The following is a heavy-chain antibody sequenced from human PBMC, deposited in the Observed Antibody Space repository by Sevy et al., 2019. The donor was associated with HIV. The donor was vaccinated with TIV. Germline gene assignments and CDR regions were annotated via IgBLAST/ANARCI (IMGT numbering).Heavy chain of an antibody. D-gene: IGHD2-8*01. CDR2: LSFGCGKI. CDR3: AREGCTRPNDY. Sequence: GGSLRLSCAASGFAFYDYSMSWIRQAPGKGLEWVATLSFGCGKINYADSVKGRFTISRDNSKNSFYLQMDNLRVDDTALYCCAREGCTRPNDYGGQGTRVTVSS. CDR1: GFAFYDYS. J-gene: IGHJ4*02. V-gene: IGHV3-23*01.